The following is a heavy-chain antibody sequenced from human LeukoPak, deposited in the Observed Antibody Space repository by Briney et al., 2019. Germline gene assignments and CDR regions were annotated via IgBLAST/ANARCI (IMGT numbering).Heavy chain of an antibody. CDR2: IYTSGST. J-gene: IGHJ4*02. V-gene: IGHV4-4*07. D-gene: IGHD4-17*01. CDR3: ARELLTTVTSFDY. Sequence: SETLSLTCTVSGGSISSYYWSWVRQPAGKGLEWSGRIYTSGSTNYNPSLKSRVTISVDTSKNQFSLKLSSVTAADTAVYYCARELLTTVTSFDYWGQGTLVTVSS. CDR1: GGSISSYY.